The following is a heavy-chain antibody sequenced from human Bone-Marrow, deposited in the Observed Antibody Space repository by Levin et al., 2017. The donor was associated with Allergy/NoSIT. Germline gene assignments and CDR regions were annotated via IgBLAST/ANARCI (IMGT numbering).Heavy chain of an antibody. J-gene: IGHJ6*02. CDR3: TNGMDV. CDR2: IRIKANNYAT. Sequence: PGGSLRLSCAASGFIFSDSAVHWVRQASGKGLEWVGRIRIKANNYATAYDESVKGRFTISRDDSKNTAYLQMNSLKTEDTAVYYCTNGMDVWGQGTTVTVSS. V-gene: IGHV3-73*01. CDR1: GFIFSDSA.